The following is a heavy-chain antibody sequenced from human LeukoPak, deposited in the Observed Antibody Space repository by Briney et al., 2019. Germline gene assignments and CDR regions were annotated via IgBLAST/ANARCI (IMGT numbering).Heavy chain of an antibody. CDR3: AKDWADSSSWKLYYYYGMDV. Sequence: GGSLRLSCAASGFTFSSYGVHWVRQAPGKGLEWVAFIRYDGSNKYYADSVKGRFTISRDNSKNTLYLQMNSLRAEDTAVYYCAKDWADSSSWKLYYYYGMDVWGQGTTVTVSS. J-gene: IGHJ6*02. CDR2: IRYDGSNK. CDR1: GFTFSSYG. D-gene: IGHD6-13*01. V-gene: IGHV3-30*02.